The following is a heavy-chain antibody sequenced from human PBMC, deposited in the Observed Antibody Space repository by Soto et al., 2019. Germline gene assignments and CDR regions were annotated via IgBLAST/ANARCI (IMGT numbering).Heavy chain of an antibody. J-gene: IGHJ4*02. Sequence: GGSLRLSCAASGFTFSNYAMHWVRQAPGKGLEWVALTSYDGNNEYYTDSVKGRFTISRDNSKNTLFLQMNSPRPEDTAVYYCARDPKTSGGQHWAFNYFDSWGQGTLVTVSS. D-gene: IGHD7-27*01. V-gene: IGHV3-30*03. CDR3: ARDPKTSGGQHWAFNYFDS. CDR2: TSYDGNNE. CDR1: GFTFSNYA.